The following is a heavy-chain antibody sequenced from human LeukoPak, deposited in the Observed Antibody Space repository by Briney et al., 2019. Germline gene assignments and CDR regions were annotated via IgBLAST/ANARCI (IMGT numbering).Heavy chain of an antibody. CDR3: AREGVTVTRLGYFDY. J-gene: IGHJ4*02. V-gene: IGHV4-34*01. CDR2: INHSGST. CDR1: GGSFSGYY. Sequence: PSETLSLTCAVYGGSFSGYYWSWIRQPPGKGLEWIGEINHSGSTNYNPSLKSRVTISVDTSKNQFSLKLSSVTAADTAVYYCAREGVTVTRLGYFDYWGQGTLVTVSS. D-gene: IGHD4-11*01.